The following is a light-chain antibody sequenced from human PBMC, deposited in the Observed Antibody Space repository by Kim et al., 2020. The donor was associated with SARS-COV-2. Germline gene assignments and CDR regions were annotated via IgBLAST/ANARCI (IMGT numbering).Light chain of an antibody. CDR2: ETS. CDR3: QQYGTSPT. V-gene: IGKV3-20*01. CDR1: QSVESNF. J-gene: IGKJ1*01. Sequence: EVVLTQSPGTLSLSPGDKATLSCRASQSVESNFLAWHQQKPGQAPRLVIYETSSRATGITDRFSGSGSGTDFTLTISRLEPEDFAVYYCQQYGTSPTFGQGTKVDIK.